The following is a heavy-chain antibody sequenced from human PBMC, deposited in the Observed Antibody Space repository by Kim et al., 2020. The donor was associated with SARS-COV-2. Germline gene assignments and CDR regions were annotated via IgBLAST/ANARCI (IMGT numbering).Heavy chain of an antibody. V-gene: IGHV3-23*01. J-gene: IGHJ1*01. CDR3: AKDLRDYYDSFLH. D-gene: IGHD3-22*01. Sequence: ADSVKGRFTISRDNSKNTLYLQMNSLRAEDTAVYYCAKDLRDYYDSFLHWGQGTLVTVSS.